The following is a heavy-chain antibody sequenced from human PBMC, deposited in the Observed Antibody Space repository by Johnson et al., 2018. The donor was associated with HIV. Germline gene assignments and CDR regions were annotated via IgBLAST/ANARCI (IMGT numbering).Heavy chain of an antibody. CDR1: GFTVSSNY. Sequence: VQLVESGGGLVQPGRSLRLSCAASGFTVSSNYMSWVRQAPGKGLEWVSVISSGGSTYYADSVNGRYTISSDKSNNSLYLQMNSLRAEDTALYYCARDPTTRNPRLTGDFGAFDIWGQGTMVTVSS. D-gene: IGHD7-27*01. J-gene: IGHJ3*02. CDR2: ISSGGST. V-gene: IGHV3-66*01. CDR3: ARDPTTRNPRLTGDFGAFDI.